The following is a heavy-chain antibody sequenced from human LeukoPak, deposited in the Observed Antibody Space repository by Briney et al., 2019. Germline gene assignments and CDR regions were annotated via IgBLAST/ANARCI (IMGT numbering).Heavy chain of an antibody. CDR1: GGTFSSYA. CDR2: IIPIFGAA. Sequence: SVKVSFTASGGTFSSYAISWVRQAPGQGLEWMGGIIPIFGAANYAQKFQGRVTITADESTSTAYMELSSLRSEDTAVYYCARDRRRDRDAFDVWGQGTMVTVSS. CDR3: ARDRRRDRDAFDV. D-gene: IGHD5-24*01. J-gene: IGHJ3*01. V-gene: IGHV1-69*13.